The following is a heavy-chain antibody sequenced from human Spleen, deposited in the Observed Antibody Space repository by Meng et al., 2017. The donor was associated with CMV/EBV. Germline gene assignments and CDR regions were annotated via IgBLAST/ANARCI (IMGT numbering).Heavy chain of an antibody. CDR2: ISTRSPTI. CDR3: AREEGFDFWGGYVFDS. Sequence: GESLKISCAASGFTFTSYNINWFRQAPGKGPEWVSHISTRSPTIYYADFVMGRFTISRDTANSSLSLQMNSLTAEDTAVYYCAREEGFDFWGGYVFDSWGQGTLVTVSS. D-gene: IGHD3-3*01. V-gene: IGHV3-48*04. J-gene: IGHJ4*02. CDR1: GFTFTSYN.